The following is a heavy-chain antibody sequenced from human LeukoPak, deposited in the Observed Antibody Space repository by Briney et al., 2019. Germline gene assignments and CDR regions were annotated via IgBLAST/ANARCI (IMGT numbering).Heavy chain of an antibody. J-gene: IGHJ4*02. CDR1: GFTFSSYG. CDR3: AKDRRYSYGLIDY. Sequence: GGSLRLSCAASGFTFSSYGMHWVRQAPGKGLEWVAFIRYDGSNKYYADSVKGRFTISRDNSKNTLYLQMNSLRAEDMAVYYCAKDRRYSYGLIDYWGQGTLVTVSS. D-gene: IGHD5-18*01. CDR2: IRYDGSNK. V-gene: IGHV3-30*02.